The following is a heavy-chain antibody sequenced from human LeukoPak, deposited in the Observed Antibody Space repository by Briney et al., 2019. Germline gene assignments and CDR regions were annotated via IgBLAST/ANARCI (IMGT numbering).Heavy chain of an antibody. J-gene: IGHJ4*02. Sequence: GASVKVSCKVSGDTVTGFSIHWVRQAPGHGLEWMGGFDPEDGARIFAQKFQGRVTMTEDTSTDTAYMDLSSLRSEDTAVYYCATGYTYDYSLYWGQGILVTVSS. CDR1: GDTVTGFS. D-gene: IGHD5-18*01. CDR2: FDPEDGAR. V-gene: IGHV1-24*01. CDR3: ATGYTYDYSLY.